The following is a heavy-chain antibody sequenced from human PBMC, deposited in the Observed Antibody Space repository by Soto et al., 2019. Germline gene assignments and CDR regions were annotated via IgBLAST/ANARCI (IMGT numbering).Heavy chain of an antibody. Sequence: GGSLRLSCAASGFTFSSYGMHWVLQAPGKGLEWVAVIWYDGSNKYYADSVKGRFTISRDNSKNTLYLQMNSLRAEDTAVYYCARAYVYYFWSGYPENTNYYYYYMDVWGKGTTVTVSS. D-gene: IGHD3-3*01. J-gene: IGHJ6*03. CDR2: IWYDGSNK. V-gene: IGHV3-33*01. CDR3: ARAYVYYFWSGYPENTNYYYYYMDV. CDR1: GFTFSSYG.